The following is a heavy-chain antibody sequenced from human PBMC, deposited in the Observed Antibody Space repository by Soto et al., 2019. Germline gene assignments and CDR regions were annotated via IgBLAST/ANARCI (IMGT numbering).Heavy chain of an antibody. V-gene: IGHV4-59*08. D-gene: IGHD6-6*01. CDR1: GGSISSYY. CDR2: IYYSGST. CDR3: ARLTGEQLVTPFDY. Sequence: SETLSLTCTVSGGSISSYYWSWIRQPPGKGLEWIGYIYYSGSTNYNPSLKSRVTISVDTSKNQFSLKLSSVTAADTAVYYCARLTGEQLVTPFDYWGQGTLVTVSS. J-gene: IGHJ4*02.